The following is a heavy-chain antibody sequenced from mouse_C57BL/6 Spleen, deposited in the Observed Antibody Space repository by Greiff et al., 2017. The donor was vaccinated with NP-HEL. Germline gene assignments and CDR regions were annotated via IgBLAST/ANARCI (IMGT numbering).Heavy chain of an antibody. Sequence: DVKLQESGPGLVKPSQSLSLTCSVTGYSITSGYYWNWIRQFPGNKLEWMGYISYDGSNNYNPSLNNRISITRDTSKNQFFLKLNSVTTEDTATYYCANLYYGSSYVLDYWGQGTTLTVSS. CDR1: GYSITSGYY. V-gene: IGHV3-6*01. CDR3: ANLYYGSSYVLDY. CDR2: ISYDGSN. D-gene: IGHD1-1*01. J-gene: IGHJ2*01.